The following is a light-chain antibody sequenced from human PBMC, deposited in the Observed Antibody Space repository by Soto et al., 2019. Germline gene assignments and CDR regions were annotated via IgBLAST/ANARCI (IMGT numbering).Light chain of an antibody. Sequence: IVMTQSPATLSVSPGERATLSCRASQSVRSNLAWYQQKPDQAPRLLIYGASTRATGIPARFSGSGSGTEFTLIISRLQSDDFARYYCQQYNNSPALTFGGGTKVEIK. J-gene: IGKJ4*01. V-gene: IGKV3-15*01. CDR1: QSVRSN. CDR2: GAS. CDR3: QQYNNSPALT.